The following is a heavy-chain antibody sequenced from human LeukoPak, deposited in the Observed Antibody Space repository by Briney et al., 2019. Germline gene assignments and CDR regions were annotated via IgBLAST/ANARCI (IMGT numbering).Heavy chain of an antibody. Sequence: PWETRSLTCAVYGGSLSGYYWSWIRQPPGKGLEWIGEINHSGSTNYNPSLKSLVTISVDTSKTQFSLKLSSVTAADTAVYYCARARGYCSSTSCYTVGYYYYYGMDVWGQGTTVTVSS. CDR2: INHSGST. J-gene: IGHJ6*02. V-gene: IGHV4-34*01. CDR1: GGSLSGYY. CDR3: ARARGYCSSTSCYTVGYYYYYGMDV. D-gene: IGHD2-2*02.